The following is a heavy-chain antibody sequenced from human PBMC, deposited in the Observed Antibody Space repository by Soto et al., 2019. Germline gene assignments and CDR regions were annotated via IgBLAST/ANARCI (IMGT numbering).Heavy chain of an antibody. CDR2: IRSKTNSYET. CDR3: TSHLGDLSFPRAFDI. V-gene: IGHV3-73*01. CDR1: GFTVSGSA. D-gene: IGHD3-16*02. J-gene: IGHJ3*02. Sequence: EVQLVESGGGLVQPGGSLKLSCAASGFTVSGSAVHWVRQASGKGLEWVGRIRSKTNSYETAYAASVKGRFTISRDDSKNTAYLQMNSLKTADTAVYDCTSHLGDLSFPRAFDIWGQGTMVTVSS.